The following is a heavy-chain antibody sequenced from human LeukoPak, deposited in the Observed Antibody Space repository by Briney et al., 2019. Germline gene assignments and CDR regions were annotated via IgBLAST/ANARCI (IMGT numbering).Heavy chain of an antibody. CDR1: GYSFTSYW. Sequence: GESLQISCQGSGYSFTSYWIGWVRQLPGKGLEWMGIIYPGDSDTRYSPSFQGQVTISADKSISTAYLQWSSLKASDTAMYYCARPDYYDSSGYSDYWGQGTLVTVSS. V-gene: IGHV5-51*01. J-gene: IGHJ4*02. D-gene: IGHD3-22*01. CDR3: ARPDYYDSSGYSDY. CDR2: IYPGDSDT.